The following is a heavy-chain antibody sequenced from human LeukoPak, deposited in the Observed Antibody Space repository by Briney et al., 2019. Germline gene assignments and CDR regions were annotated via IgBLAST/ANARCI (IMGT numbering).Heavy chain of an antibody. Sequence: VASVKVSCKASGYTFTNYDINWVRQATGQGLEWMGWVNPNSGNRGYAQKFQGRLTITRNTSISTAYLDLSSLRSDGTAVYYCARGTISGSRSFDPWGQGTLVTVSS. D-gene: IGHD3-9*01. CDR1: GYTFTNYD. V-gene: IGHV1-8*03. CDR2: VNPNSGNR. CDR3: ARGTISGSRSFDP. J-gene: IGHJ5*02.